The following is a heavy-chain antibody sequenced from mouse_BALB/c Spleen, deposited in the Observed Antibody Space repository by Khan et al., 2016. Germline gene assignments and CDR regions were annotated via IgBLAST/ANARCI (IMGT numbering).Heavy chain of an antibody. CDR3: ARTPTAYYAIDY. Sequence: EVQLQESGPGLVKPSQSLSLTCTVTGYSITSDYAWNWIRQFPGNKLEWMGYIIYSGSTRSYPSLKSRISVTRDTSKNQSFLQLNSVTTEDTATYDFARTPTAYYAIDYWGQGTSVTVSS. D-gene: IGHD1-2*01. J-gene: IGHJ4*01. CDR1: GYSITSDYA. CDR2: IIYSGST. V-gene: IGHV3-2*02.